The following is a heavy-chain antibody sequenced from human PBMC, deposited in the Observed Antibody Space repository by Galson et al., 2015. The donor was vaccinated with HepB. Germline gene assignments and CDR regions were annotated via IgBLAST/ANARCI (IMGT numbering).Heavy chain of an antibody. Sequence: SGAEVKKPGESLKISCKGSGYSFTSYWIGWVRQMPGKGLEWMGIIYPGDSDTRYSPSFQGQVTISADKSISTAYLQWSSLKASDTAMYYCARHAVAGRYYYYMDVWGKGTTVTVSS. CDR1: GYSFTSYW. D-gene: IGHD6-19*01. V-gene: IGHV5-51*01. CDR3: ARHAVAGRYYYYMDV. J-gene: IGHJ6*03. CDR2: IYPGDSDT.